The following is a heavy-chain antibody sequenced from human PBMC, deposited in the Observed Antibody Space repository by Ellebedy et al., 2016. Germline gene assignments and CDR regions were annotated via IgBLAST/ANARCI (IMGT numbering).Heavy chain of an antibody. CDR1: GYTFTSYD. D-gene: IGHD1-1*01. CDR3: ARSVVHMERHGGVSRGSFEY. Sequence: ASVKVSCKASGYTFTSYDINWVRQATGQGLEWMGWMNPNSGNTGYAQKFQGRVTMTRNTSISTAYMELNSLRSEDTAVYYCARSVVHMERHGGVSRGSFEYWGQGTLVTVAS. CDR2: MNPNSGNT. V-gene: IGHV1-8*01. J-gene: IGHJ4*02.